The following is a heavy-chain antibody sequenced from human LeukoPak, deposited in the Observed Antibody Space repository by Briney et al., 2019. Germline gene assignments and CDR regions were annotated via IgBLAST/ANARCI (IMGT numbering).Heavy chain of an antibody. CDR1: GFTFSSYW. V-gene: IGHV3-7*01. Sequence: GGSLRLSCAASGFTFSSYWMSRVRQAPGKGLEWVANIKQDGSEKYYVDSVKGRFTISRDNAKNSLYLQMNSLRAEDTAVYYCARDAGYCGGGRCYDYWGQGTLVTVSS. D-gene: IGHD2-15*01. J-gene: IGHJ4*02. CDR2: IKQDGSEK. CDR3: ARDAGYCGGGRCYDY.